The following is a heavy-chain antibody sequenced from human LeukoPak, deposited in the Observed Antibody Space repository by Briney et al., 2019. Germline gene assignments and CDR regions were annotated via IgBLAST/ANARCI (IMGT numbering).Heavy chain of an antibody. V-gene: IGHV3-21*01. CDR3: ARDQGLPY. J-gene: IGHJ4*02. CDR1: GFTFSTYT. CDR2: ISSSSTFI. Sequence: GGSLRLSCAASGFTFSTYTMNWGRQAPGKGLEWVSSISSSSTFIYYADSVKGRFTISRDNAKNSLYLQMNSLRAEDTAVYYCARDQGLPYWGQGTLVTVSS.